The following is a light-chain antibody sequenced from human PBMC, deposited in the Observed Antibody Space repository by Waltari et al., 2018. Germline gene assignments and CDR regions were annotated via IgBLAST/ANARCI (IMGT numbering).Light chain of an antibody. CDR3: QSYDSSLSGGV. V-gene: IGLV1-40*01. Sequence: QSVLTQPPSVSGAPGQRVTIPCTGRSSNIGAGYDVHSYQQLPGTAPKLLIYGNSNRPSGVPDRFSGSKSGTSASLAITGLQAEDEADYYCQSYDSSLSGGVFGGGTKLTVL. CDR1: SSNIGAGYD. CDR2: GNS. J-gene: IGLJ2*01.